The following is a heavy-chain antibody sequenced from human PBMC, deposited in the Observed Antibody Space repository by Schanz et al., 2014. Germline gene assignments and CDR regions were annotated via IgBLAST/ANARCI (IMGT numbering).Heavy chain of an antibody. J-gene: IGHJ4*02. CDR1: GFSFSDHA. CDR3: AKSQGSSFDS. V-gene: IGHV3-9*01. CDR2: IPWNGAAI. Sequence: EVHLLDSGGGLVQPGGSLRLSCAASGFSFSDHAMHWVRQAPGKGLEWVSNIPWNGAAIGYAGSVRGRFTISRDSAENSLYLQMNSLRAEDTAVYYCAKSQGSSFDSWGQGTLVTVSS. D-gene: IGHD6-13*01.